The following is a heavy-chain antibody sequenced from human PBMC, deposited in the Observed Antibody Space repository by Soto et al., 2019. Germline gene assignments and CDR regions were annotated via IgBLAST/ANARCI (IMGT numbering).Heavy chain of an antibody. Sequence: GALRLSCAAPVFTFSSYAMSWVRQAPGKGLEWVSAISGSGCSTYYADSVKGRFTISRDNSKNTLYLQMNSLRAEDTAVYYCAKDFGLYSSSWFDYWGQGTLVTVT. CDR1: VFTFSSYA. CDR3: AKDFGLYSSSWFDY. CDR2: ISGSGCST. V-gene: IGHV3-23*01. D-gene: IGHD6-13*01. J-gene: IGHJ4*02.